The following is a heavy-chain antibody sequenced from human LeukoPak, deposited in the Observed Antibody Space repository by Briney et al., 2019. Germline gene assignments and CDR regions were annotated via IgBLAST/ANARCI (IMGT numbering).Heavy chain of an antibody. J-gene: IGHJ4*02. CDR3: ARDSAGGYYFDY. CDR2: IYHSGST. CDR1: GYSTSSGYY. D-gene: IGHD6-13*01. V-gene: IGHV4-38-2*02. Sequence: SETLSLTCAVSGYSTSSGYYWGWIRQPPGKGLEWIGSIYHSGSTYYNPSLKSRVTISVDTSKNQFSLKLSSVTAADTAVYYCARDSAGGYYFDYWGQGTLVTVSS.